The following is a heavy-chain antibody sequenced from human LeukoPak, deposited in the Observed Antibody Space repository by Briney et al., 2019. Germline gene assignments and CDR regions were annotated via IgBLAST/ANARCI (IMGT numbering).Heavy chain of an antibody. Sequence: SETLSLTCTVSGGSISSSSYYWSWIRQPPGKGLEWIGEINHSGSTNYNPSLKSRVTISVDTSKNQFSLKLSSVTAADTAVYYCARGASYYDFWSGLKNYYYYYMDVWGKGTTVTVSS. J-gene: IGHJ6*03. CDR1: GGSISSSSYY. V-gene: IGHV4-39*07. D-gene: IGHD3-3*01. CDR3: ARGASYYDFWSGLKNYYYYYMDV. CDR2: INHSGST.